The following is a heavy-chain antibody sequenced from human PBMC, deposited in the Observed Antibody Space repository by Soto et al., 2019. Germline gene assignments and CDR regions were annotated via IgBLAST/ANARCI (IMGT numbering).Heavy chain of an antibody. CDR2: IYHSGST. V-gene: IGHV4-61*01. D-gene: IGHD1-7*01. J-gene: IGHJ5*02. CDR1: GGSVRDGSYY. CDR3: AGYNWNYYFDP. Sequence: KPSETLSLTCTVSGGSVRDGSYYLASLRQPPGKGLEWIGHIYHSGSTIYNPSLKSRVTISIDTSKSQFSLNLNSMTAADTAVYYCAGYNWNYYFDPWGQGTLVTVSS.